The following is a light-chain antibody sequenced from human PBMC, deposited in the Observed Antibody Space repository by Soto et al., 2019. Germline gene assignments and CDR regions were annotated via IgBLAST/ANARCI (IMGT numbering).Light chain of an antibody. J-gene: IGKJ1*01. CDR2: DAS. V-gene: IGKV1-5*01. CDR3: QQYNSYWT. CDR1: QTISSW. Sequence: EIQRTQSPSTLSGSVGDRFTITCRASQTISSWLAWYQQKPGKSPKLLIYDASSLESGVQSRFSGSGSGTEFTLTIRSLQPDDFATYYCQQYNSYWTFGQGTKVDIK.